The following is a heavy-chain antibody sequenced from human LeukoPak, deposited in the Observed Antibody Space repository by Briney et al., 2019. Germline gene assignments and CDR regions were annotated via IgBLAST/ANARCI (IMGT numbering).Heavy chain of an antibody. D-gene: IGHD5-12*01. CDR3: AKDDRYSGYDNNWFDP. Sequence: GGSLRLSCAASGFTFSSYAMSWVRQAPGKGLEWVSAISGSGGSTYYADSVKGRFTISRDNSKNTLYLQMNSLRAEDTAVYYCAKDDRYSGYDNNWFDPWGQGTLVTVFS. CDR1: GFTFSSYA. V-gene: IGHV3-23*01. J-gene: IGHJ5*02. CDR2: ISGSGGST.